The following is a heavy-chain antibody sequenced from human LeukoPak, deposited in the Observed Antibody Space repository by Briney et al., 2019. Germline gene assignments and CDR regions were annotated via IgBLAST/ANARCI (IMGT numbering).Heavy chain of an antibody. CDR2: ISSSSSYI. Sequence: GGSLRLSCAAYGFTFSSYSMNWVRQAPGKGLEWVSSISSSSSYIYYADSVKGRFTISRDNAKNSLYLQMNSLRAEDTAVYYCAREKGSGYYEWGQGTLVTVSS. CDR3: AREKGSGYYE. J-gene: IGHJ4*02. D-gene: IGHD3-3*01. V-gene: IGHV3-21*01. CDR1: GFTFSSYS.